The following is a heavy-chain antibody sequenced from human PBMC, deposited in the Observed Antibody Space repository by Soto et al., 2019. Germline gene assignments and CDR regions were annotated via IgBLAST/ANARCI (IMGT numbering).Heavy chain of an antibody. CDR2: IIPIFGTT. Sequence: QMHLVQSGAEVKKPGSSVKVSCKASGGSFTYTLSWVRQAPGQGLEWMGGIIPIFGTTNYAQKFQDRVTITADESTKTAYMELNTLTSEDTAVYYCARLHGPGTYGMDVWGQGTTVTVSS. J-gene: IGHJ6*02. CDR1: GGSFTYT. CDR3: ARLHGPGTYGMDV. V-gene: IGHV1-69*01.